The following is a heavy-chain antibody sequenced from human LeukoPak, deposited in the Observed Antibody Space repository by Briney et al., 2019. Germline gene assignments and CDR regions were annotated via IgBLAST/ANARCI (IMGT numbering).Heavy chain of an antibody. CDR3: ARGVNYDFWSGYREYNWFDP. CDR2: IYYSGST. V-gene: IGHV4-59*01. J-gene: IGHJ5*02. Sequence: SETLSLTCTVSGGSISSYYWSWIRQPPGKGLEWIGYIYYSGSTNYNPSIKSRVTISVDTSKNQFSLKLSSVTAADAAVYYCARGVNYDFWSGYREYNWFDPWGQGTLVTVSS. D-gene: IGHD3-3*01. CDR1: GGSISSYY.